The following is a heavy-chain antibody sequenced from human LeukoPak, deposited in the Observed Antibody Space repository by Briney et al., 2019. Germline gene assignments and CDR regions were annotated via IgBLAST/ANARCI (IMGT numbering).Heavy chain of an antibody. CDR1: GGSISSYY. CDR2: IYTSGST. CDR3: ARHVVAARSNFDY. J-gene: IGHJ4*02. V-gene: IGHV4-4*09. Sequence: SETLSLTCTVSGGSISSYYWSWIRQPPGKGLEWIGYIYTSGSTNYNPSLKSRVTISVDTSKNQFSLKLSSVTAADTAVYYCARHVVAARSNFDYWGQGTLVTVSS. D-gene: IGHD6-6*01.